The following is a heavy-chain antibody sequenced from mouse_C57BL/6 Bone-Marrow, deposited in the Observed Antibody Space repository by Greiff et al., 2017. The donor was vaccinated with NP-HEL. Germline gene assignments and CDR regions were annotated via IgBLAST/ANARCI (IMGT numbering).Heavy chain of an antibody. J-gene: IGHJ3*01. CDR1: GYSITSGYY. V-gene: IGHV3-6*01. D-gene: IGHD2-5*01. CDR2: ISYDGSN. Sequence: EVKLQESGPGLVKPSQSLSLTCSVTGYSITSGYYWNWIRQFPGNKLEWMGYISYDGSNNYNPSLKNRISITRDTSKNQFFLKLNSVTTEDTATYYCARRYSNVFAYWGQGTLVTVSA. CDR3: ARRYSNVFAY.